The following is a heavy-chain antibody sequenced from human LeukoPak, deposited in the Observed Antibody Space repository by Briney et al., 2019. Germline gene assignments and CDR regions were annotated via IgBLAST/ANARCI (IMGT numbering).Heavy chain of an antibody. V-gene: IGHV4-31*03. D-gene: IGHD3-16*01. CDR3: ARTNFRGRSYWYFDL. Sequence: SQTLSLTCTVSGGSISSGGYYWSWIRQHPGKGLEWIGYIYYSGSTYYNPSLKSRVTISVDTSKNQFSLKLSSVTAADTAVYYCARTNFRGRSYWYFDLWGRGTLVTVSS. J-gene: IGHJ2*01. CDR1: GGSISSGGYY. CDR2: IYYSGST.